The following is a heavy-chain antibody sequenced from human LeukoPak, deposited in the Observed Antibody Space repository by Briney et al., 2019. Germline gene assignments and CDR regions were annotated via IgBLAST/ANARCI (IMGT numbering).Heavy chain of an antibody. CDR1: GYTFTSYG. CDR3: ARGDDILTGYYYFDY. V-gene: IGHV1-18*01. CDR2: ISAYNGTT. J-gene: IGHJ4*02. Sequence: ASVKVSCKASGYTFTSYGISWVRQAPGQGLEWMGWISAYNGTTNYAQKLQGRVTVTTDTSTSTAYMELRSLRSDDTAVYYCARGDDILTGYYYFDYWGQGTLVTVSS. D-gene: IGHD3-9*01.